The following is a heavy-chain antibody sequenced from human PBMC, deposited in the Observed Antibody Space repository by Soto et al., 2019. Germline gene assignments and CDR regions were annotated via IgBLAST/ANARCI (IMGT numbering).Heavy chain of an antibody. V-gene: IGHV4-34*01. J-gene: IGHJ4*02. CDR1: GGYFSGYY. CDR3: ARNDYGDYRPVY. Sequence: PSETLSLTCAVDGGYFSGYYWSWIRQSPGKGLEWIGEIDQSGSTNSNPSLKSRVTISVDASKKQFFLKLKSVTAADTAVYYCARNDYGDYRPVYWGQGTLVTGSS. CDR2: IDQSGST. D-gene: IGHD4-17*01.